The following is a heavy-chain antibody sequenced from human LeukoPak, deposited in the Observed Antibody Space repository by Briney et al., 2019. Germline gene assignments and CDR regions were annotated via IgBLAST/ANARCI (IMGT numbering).Heavy chain of an antibody. CDR3: ARSLGLTTYYDFWSGPTTDCNWFDP. CDR2: ISAYNGNT. D-gene: IGHD3-3*01. J-gene: IGHJ5*02. Sequence: ASVKVSCKASGYTFISFGFTWVRQAPGQGLEWMGWISAYNGNTNYAQKLQGRVTMTTDTSTSTAYMELRSLRSDDTAVYYCARSLGLTTYYDFWSGPTTDCNWFDPWGQGTLVTVSS. CDR1: GYTFISFG. V-gene: IGHV1-18*01.